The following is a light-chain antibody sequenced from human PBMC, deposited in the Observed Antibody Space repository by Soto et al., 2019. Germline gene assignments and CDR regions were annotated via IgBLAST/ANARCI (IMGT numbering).Light chain of an antibody. CDR2: DAS. Sequence: EIVMTQSPATLSVSPGERATLSCRASQSVGSDLAWYQQKPGQAPRLLIFDASNRATGIPPRFGGSGSGTDFTLTIRSLEPEDFAVYYCQQRYSWPLTFGGGTKVDTK. J-gene: IGKJ4*01. CDR3: QQRYSWPLT. V-gene: IGKV3-11*01. CDR1: QSVGSD.